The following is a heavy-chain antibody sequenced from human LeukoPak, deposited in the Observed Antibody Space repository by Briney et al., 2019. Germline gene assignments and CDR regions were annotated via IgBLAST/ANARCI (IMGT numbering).Heavy chain of an antibody. D-gene: IGHD3-22*01. J-gene: IGHJ4*02. Sequence: ASVKVSCKASGYSITSYYMHWVRQAPGQGLDWVGVINPRDGGTTYAQKFQGRVTMTTDTSTSTAYMELRSLRSDDTAVYYCARDGGGSYYDSSGYRDYWGQGTLVTVSS. CDR2: INPRDGGT. V-gene: IGHV1-46*01. CDR1: GYSITSYY. CDR3: ARDGGGSYYDSSGYRDY.